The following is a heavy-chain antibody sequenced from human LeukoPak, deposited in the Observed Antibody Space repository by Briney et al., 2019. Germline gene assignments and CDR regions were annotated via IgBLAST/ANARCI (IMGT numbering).Heavy chain of an antibody. CDR3: ARSVVAATETFDY. CDR2: ISSSGSTI. CDR1: GFTFSYFY. D-gene: IGHD2-15*01. Sequence: GGSLRLSCAASGFTFSYFYMSWIRQAPAKGLEWGSYISSSGSTIFYADSVKGRFTNPSDNPKNSLYLQMNRLRAEDTAVYYCARSVVAATETFDYGGQGTLVTVSS. V-gene: IGHV3-11*04. J-gene: IGHJ4*02.